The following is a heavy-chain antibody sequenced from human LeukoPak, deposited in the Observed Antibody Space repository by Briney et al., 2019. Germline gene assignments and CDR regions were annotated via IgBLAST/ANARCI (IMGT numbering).Heavy chain of an antibody. CDR3: ARDLVTMVATHSYYYGMDV. Sequence: ASVKVSCKASGYTFTGYYIHWVRQAPGQGPEWMGWINPNSGGTKYVEKFQGRVTMTRDTSISIAYMELSRLRSGDTAIYYCARDLVTMVATHSYYYGMDVWGQGTTVTVSS. D-gene: IGHD3-10*01. J-gene: IGHJ6*02. CDR2: INPNSGGT. V-gene: IGHV1-2*02. CDR1: GYTFTGYY.